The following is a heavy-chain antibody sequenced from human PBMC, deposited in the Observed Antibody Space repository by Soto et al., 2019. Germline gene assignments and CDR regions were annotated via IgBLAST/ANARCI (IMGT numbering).Heavy chain of an antibody. Sequence: SETLSLTCAVYGGSFSGYYWSWIRQPPGKGLEWIGEINHSGSTNYNPSLKSRVTISVDTSKNQFSLKLSSVTAAYTAVYYCARDSIFGRRYMDVWGKGTTVTVSS. J-gene: IGHJ6*03. CDR3: ARDSIFGRRYMDV. CDR1: GGSFSGYY. D-gene: IGHD3-3*02. CDR2: INHSGST. V-gene: IGHV4-34*01.